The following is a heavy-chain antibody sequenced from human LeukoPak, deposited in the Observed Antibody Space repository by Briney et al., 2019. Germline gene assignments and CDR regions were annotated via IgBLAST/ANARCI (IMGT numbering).Heavy chain of an antibody. CDR2: IYYSGST. D-gene: IGHD2-21*02. CDR1: GGSISSSSYY. CDR3: ARLVTIAIKGAINAFDI. Sequence: SETLSLTCTVSGGSISSSSYYWGWIRQPPGKGLEWIGSIYYSGSTYYNPSLKSRVTISVDTSKNQFSLKLSSVTAADTAVYYCARLVTIAIKGAINAFDIWGQGTMVTVSS. V-gene: IGHV4-39*01. J-gene: IGHJ3*02.